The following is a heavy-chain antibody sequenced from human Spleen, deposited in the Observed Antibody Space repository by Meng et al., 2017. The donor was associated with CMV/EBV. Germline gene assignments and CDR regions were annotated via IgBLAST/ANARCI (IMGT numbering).Heavy chain of an antibody. D-gene: IGHD6-19*01. V-gene: IGHV3-21*01. CDR1: GFIFSIYS. J-gene: IGHJ4*02. CDR2: ISSSSSHI. CDR3: ARDYSVTGWPPDY. Sequence: GESLKISCAASGFIFSIYSFNWVRQAPGKGLEWVSSISSSSSHIYDADSLKGRFTISKDNSKNTLYLQMNSLRAEDTAVYYSARDYSVTGWPPDYWGQGTLVTVSS.